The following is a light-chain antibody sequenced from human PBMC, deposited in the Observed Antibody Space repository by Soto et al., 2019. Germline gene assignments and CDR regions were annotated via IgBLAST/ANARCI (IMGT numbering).Light chain of an antibody. V-gene: IGLV2-11*01. CDR2: DVS. Sequence: QSVLTQPRSVSGSPGQSVTISCTGTSSDVGGYNYVSWYQQHPGKAPKLMIYDVSKWPSGVPDRFSGSKSGNTASLTIPGLQAEDEADYYCCSYAGNSLWVFGGGTKLTVL. CDR3: CSYAGNSLWV. J-gene: IGLJ3*02. CDR1: SSDVGGYNY.